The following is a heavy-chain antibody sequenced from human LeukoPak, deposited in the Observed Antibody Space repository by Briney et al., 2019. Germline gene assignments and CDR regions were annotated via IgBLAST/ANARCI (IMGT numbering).Heavy chain of an antibody. J-gene: IGHJ4*02. CDR3: ARGEGLAARDPLGLKFDY. CDR1: GYTFTSYY. Sequence: GASVKVSCKASGYTFTSYYMHWVRQAPGQGLEWMGIINPSGGSTSYAQKFQGRVTMTRDMSTSTVYMELSSLRSEDTAVYYCARGEGLAARDPLGLKFDYWGQGTLVTVSS. CDR2: INPSGGST. V-gene: IGHV1-46*01. D-gene: IGHD6-6*01.